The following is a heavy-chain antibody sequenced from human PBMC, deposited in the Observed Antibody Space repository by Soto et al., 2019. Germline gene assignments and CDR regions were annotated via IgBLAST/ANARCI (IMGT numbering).Heavy chain of an antibody. CDR2: CTCSSSYI. CDR3: VRARSSDSRPDY. V-gene: IGHV3-21*01. CDR1: GFTFSIYS. D-gene: IGHD3-22*01. J-gene: IGHJ4*02. Sequence: GGSLRLSCPASGFTFSIYSMIWVSPAPGKGLAWVACCTCSSSYIYYEDSLKGRFTISRDNAKNSLFLQLDSLRAEDTAVYFCVRARSSDSRPDYWGQGTLVTVSS.